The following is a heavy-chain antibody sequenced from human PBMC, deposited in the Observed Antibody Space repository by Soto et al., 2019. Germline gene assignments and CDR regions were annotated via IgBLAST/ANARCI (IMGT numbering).Heavy chain of an antibody. V-gene: IGHV4-59*01. J-gene: IGHJ4*02. D-gene: IGHD6-19*01. Sequence: SENLSLTCSVSGGSISGSYWSWIRQSPGKGLEWLGYVYYTGSTNYSPSLRSRVSISVDTSKNEFSLRLSSVTAADTAVYFCARSVAVPGAHIDYWGQGTQVTVSS. CDR1: GGSISGSY. CDR2: VYYTGST. CDR3: ARSVAVPGAHIDY.